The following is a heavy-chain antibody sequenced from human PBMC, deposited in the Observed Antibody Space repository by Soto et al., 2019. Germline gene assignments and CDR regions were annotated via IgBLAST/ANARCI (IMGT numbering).Heavy chain of an antibody. J-gene: IGHJ4*02. D-gene: IGHD2-2*01. V-gene: IGHV3-23*01. CDR1: GFTFSSYA. CDR2: IGDNGART. CDR3: AKYASSLLYYFDC. Sequence: SGGSLRLSCAASGFTFSSYAMSWVRQAPGKGLEWVSAIGDNGARTDYADSVNGRFTISRDNSKNTLYLQMNSLRAEDTAVYYCAKYASSLLYYFDCWGPGTLVTVSS.